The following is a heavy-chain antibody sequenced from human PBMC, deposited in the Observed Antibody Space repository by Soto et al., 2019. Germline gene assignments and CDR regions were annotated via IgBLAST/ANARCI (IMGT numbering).Heavy chain of an antibody. Sequence: SETLSLTCTVSGGSFSSSSHYWVWIRQPPGKGLEWVGSIYYDGRTYYNASLKSRVTISVDTSKNRFSLKVNSVTVADTAVYYCARRSHTNWPAYWGHGTQVTVSS. J-gene: IGHJ4*01. CDR2: IYYDGRT. D-gene: IGHD2-8*01. CDR1: GGSFSSSSHY. CDR3: ARRSHTNWPAY. V-gene: IGHV4-39*01.